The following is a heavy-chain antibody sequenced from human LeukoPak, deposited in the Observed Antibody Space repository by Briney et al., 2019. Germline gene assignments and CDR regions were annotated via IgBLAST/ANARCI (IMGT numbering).Heavy chain of an antibody. CDR2: IYPDDSDT. CDR3: ARQVAATYFSDC. J-gene: IGHJ4*02. V-gene: IGHV5-51*01. Sequence: GESLKFSFQASGYSFTNYWIGWVRKLPGKGLEWMGIIYPDDSDTRYSPSFQGQVTISADKSTSTAYLQWSSLKASNTAMYYCARQVAATYFSDCWGQGTLVTVSS. CDR1: GYSFTNYW. D-gene: IGHD1-26*01.